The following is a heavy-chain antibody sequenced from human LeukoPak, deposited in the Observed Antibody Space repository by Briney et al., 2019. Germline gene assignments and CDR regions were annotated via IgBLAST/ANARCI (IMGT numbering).Heavy chain of an antibody. V-gene: IGHV1-18*01. CDR3: ARLGLEVGGPNWFDP. CDR1: GYTFSNYG. Sequence: ASVKVSCTASGYTFSNYGISWVRQAPGQGLEWMGWISGYNGNTKNAQKLQGRVTMTTDTSTSTAYMELRNLRFDDTAVYYCARLGLEVGGPNWFDPWGQGTLVTVSS. J-gene: IGHJ5*02. CDR2: ISGYNGNT. D-gene: IGHD1-1*01.